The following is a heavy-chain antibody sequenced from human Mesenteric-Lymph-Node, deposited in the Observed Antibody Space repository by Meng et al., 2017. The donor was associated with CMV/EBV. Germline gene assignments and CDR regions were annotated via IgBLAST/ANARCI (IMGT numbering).Heavy chain of an antibody. J-gene: IGHJ5*02. CDR1: GYSFTIYD. CDR2: LNPNSGDT. D-gene: IGHD3-22*01. Sequence: ASVKVSCKASGYSFTIYDVSWVRQATGQGLEWMGWLNPNSGDTDYAQKFQGRVTISRKTSITTAYMGLSSLRSEDTAMYYCASEYYDSRGNWFDPWGQGTLVTVSS. CDR3: ASEYYDSRGNWFDP. V-gene: IGHV1-8*03.